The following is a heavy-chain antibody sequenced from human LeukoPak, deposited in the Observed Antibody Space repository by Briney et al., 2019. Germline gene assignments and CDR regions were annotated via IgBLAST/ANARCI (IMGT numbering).Heavy chain of an antibody. CDR2: IGTVGDT. V-gene: IGHV3-13*01. CDR1: GFTFSSYD. CDR3: ARGGGYTYGYYFDY. D-gene: IGHD5-18*01. Sequence: GGSLRLSCAASGFTFSSYDMHWVRQATGKGLEWVSAIGTVGDTYYSGSVKGRFTISRGNGKNSLYLQMNSLRAGDTAVYYCARGGGYTYGYYFDYWGQGTLVTVSS. J-gene: IGHJ4*02.